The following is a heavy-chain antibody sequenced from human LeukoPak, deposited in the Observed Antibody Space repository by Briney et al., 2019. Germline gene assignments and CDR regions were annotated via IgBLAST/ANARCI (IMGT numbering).Heavy chain of an antibody. CDR1: GGSISSYY. V-gene: IGHV4-59*01. D-gene: IGHD2-2*01. Sequence: PSETLSLTCTVSGGSISSYYWSWIRQPPGKGLEWIGYIYYSGSTNYNPSLKSRVTISVDTSKNQFSLKLSSVTAADTAVYYCARRSVVPAAMEQNWFDPWGQGTLVTVSS. CDR2: IYYSGST. J-gene: IGHJ5*02. CDR3: ARRSVVPAAMEQNWFDP.